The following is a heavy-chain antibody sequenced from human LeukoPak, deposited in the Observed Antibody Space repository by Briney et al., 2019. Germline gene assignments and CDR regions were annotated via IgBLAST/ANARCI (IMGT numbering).Heavy chain of an antibody. J-gene: IGHJ4*02. V-gene: IGHV3-11*04. CDR2: ISSSGRTP. CDR1: GFTFSDYY. Sequence: GGSLRLSCAASGFTFSDYYMSWIRQAPGKGLEWVSYISSSGRTPYYADSVKGRFTISRDNAKNSLYLQMNSLRAEDTAVYYCARRSGYYHYFDYWGQGTLVTVSS. D-gene: IGHD3-3*01. CDR3: ARRSGYYHYFDY.